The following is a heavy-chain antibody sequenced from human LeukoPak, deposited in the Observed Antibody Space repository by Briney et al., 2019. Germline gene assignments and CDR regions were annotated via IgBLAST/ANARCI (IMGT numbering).Heavy chain of an antibody. J-gene: IGHJ4*02. Sequence: GGSLRLSCAASGFTFSSYSMNWVRQAPGKGLEWVSAISGSGGSTYYADSVKGRFTISRDNSKNTLYLQMNSLRAEDTAVYYCAKDQEGATDYWGQGTLVTVSS. CDR1: GFTFSSYS. CDR2: ISGSGGST. V-gene: IGHV3-23*01. D-gene: IGHD1-26*01. CDR3: AKDQEGATDY.